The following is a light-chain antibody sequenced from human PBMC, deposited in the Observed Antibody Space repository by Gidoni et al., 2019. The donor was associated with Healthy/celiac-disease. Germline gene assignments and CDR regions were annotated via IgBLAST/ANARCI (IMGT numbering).Light chain of an antibody. V-gene: IGKV3-11*01. CDR2: DAS. J-gene: IGKJ2*01. Sequence: EIVLTQSPATLSLSPWERATLSCMASQSVSSYLAWYQQKPGQAPRLLIYDASNRATGIPARFSGSGSGTDFTLTISSLEPEDLAVYYCQQRSNWPPGYTFGQGTKLEIK. CDR1: QSVSSY. CDR3: QQRSNWPPGYT.